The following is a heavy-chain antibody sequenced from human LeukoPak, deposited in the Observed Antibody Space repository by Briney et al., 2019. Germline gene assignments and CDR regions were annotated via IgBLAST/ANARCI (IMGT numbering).Heavy chain of an antibody. Sequence: PSETLSITCAVSGASINDYYWTWIRQPPRKRPEWIGYVYHTGTSGYHPSLKSRVAMSLDTSKNQVSLKLRSVTAADTAVYFCTRVVNGGHFDYWGQGTLVTVSS. V-gene: IGHV4-59*01. CDR3: TRVVNGGHFDY. CDR1: GASINDYY. CDR2: VYHTGTS. J-gene: IGHJ4*02. D-gene: IGHD2-8*01.